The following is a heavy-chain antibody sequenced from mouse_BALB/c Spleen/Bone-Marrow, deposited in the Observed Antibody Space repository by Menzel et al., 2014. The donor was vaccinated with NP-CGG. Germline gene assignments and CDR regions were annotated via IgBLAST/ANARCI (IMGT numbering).Heavy chain of an antibody. J-gene: IGHJ2*01. CDR1: GYTFTEYI. CDR2: FYPGSGSI. V-gene: IGHV1-62-2*01. CDR3: ARHEGGEMGFDY. Sequence: SGAGLAKPGASVKLSCKASGYTFTEYIIHWVKQRSGQGLEWIGWFYPGSGSIKYNEKFKDKATLTADKSSSTVYMELSRLTSEDSAVYFCARHEGGEMGFDYWGQGTTLTVSS. D-gene: IGHD2-3*01.